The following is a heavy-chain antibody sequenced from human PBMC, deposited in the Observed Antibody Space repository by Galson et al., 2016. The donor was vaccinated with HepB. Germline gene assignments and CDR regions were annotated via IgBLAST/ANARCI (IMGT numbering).Heavy chain of an antibody. Sequence: SVKVSCKVSGGTFSNYAISWVRQAPGQGLEWMGGINPILGTANYEQKFQVRVTLNADESTSTDYMELCSLGSEDTAMYYCARDRYYDGSDNYLESADWGQGTLVTVSS. V-gene: IGHV1-69*13. CDR1: GGTFSNYA. CDR3: ARDRYYDGSDNYLESAD. J-gene: IGHJ4*02. CDR2: INPILGTA. D-gene: IGHD3-22*01.